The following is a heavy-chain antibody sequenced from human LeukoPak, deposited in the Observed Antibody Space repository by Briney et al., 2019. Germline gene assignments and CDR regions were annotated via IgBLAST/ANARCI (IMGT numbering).Heavy chain of an antibody. CDR1: GGSISSYY. D-gene: IGHD2-2*02. CDR3: ARLGYCSSTSCYRGAFDI. Sequence: SGTLSLTCTVSGGSISSYYWSWIRQPPGKGLEWIGYIYYSGSTNYNPSLKSRVTVSVDTSKNQFSLKLSSVTAADTAVYYCARLGYCSSTSCYRGAFDIWGQGTMVTVSS. CDR2: IYYSGST. V-gene: IGHV4-59*08. J-gene: IGHJ3*02.